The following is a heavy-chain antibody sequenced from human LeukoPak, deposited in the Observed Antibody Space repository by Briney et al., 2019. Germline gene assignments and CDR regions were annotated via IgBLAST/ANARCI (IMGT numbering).Heavy chain of an antibody. V-gene: IGHV4-4*07. J-gene: IGHJ6*03. CDR3: AREGGGAAAGRTTYYYYYYMDV. Sequence: TSETLSLTCTVSGASLSSYYGSWIRQPAGKGLEWLARIYTGGSPNYNPSLKSRVTMSVDTSKNQFSLKLSSVAAADTAVYYCAREGGGAAAGRTTYYYYYYMDVWGKGTTVTVSS. D-gene: IGHD6-13*01. CDR2: IYTGGSP. CDR1: GASLSSYY.